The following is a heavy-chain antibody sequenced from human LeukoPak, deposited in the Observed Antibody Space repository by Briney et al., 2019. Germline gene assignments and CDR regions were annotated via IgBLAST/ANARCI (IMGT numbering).Heavy chain of an antibody. CDR1: GVSISSSSYY. CDR2: IYYSGST. Sequence: SETLSLTCTVSGVSISSSSYYWGWIRQPPGKGLEWIGSIYYSGSTYYNPSLKSRVTISVDTSKNQFSLKLSSVIAADTAVYYCAREAGDIVATINFDYMDVWGKGTTVTVSS. J-gene: IGHJ6*03. CDR3: AREAGDIVATINFDYMDV. V-gene: IGHV4-39*07. D-gene: IGHD5-12*01.